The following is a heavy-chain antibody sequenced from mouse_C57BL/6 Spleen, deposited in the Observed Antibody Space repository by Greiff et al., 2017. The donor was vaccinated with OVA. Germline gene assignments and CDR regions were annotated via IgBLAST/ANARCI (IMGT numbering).Heavy chain of an antibody. Sequence: ESGPGLVKPSQSLSLTCSVTGYSITSGYYWNWIRQFPGNKLEWMGYISYDGSNNYNPSLKNRISITRDTSKNQFFLKLNSVTTEDTATYYCARNDYDRFAYWGQGTLVTVSA. CDR3: ARNDYDRFAY. V-gene: IGHV3-6*01. CDR1: GYSITSGYY. J-gene: IGHJ3*01. D-gene: IGHD2-4*01. CDR2: ISYDGSN.